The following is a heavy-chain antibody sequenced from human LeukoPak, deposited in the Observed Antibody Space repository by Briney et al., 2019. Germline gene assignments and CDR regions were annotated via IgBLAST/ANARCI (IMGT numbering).Heavy chain of an antibody. J-gene: IGHJ4*02. CDR2: INHSGST. D-gene: IGHD4-23*01. V-gene: IGHV4-34*01. CDR3: ARGPGYGGNSTLDY. Sequence: SETLSLTCAVYGGSFSGYYWSWIRQPPGKGLGWIGEINHSGSTNYNPSLKSRVTISVDTSKNQFSLKLSSVTAADTAVYYCARGPGYGGNSTLDYWGQGTLVTVSS. CDR1: GGSFSGYY.